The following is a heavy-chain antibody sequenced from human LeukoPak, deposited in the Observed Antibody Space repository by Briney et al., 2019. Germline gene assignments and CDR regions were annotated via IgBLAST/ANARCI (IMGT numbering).Heavy chain of an antibody. J-gene: IGHJ4*02. CDR3: ASRQWLGPFDY. Sequence: PSETLSLTCAVYGGSFSGYYWSWIRPPPGKGLEWIGEINHSGSTNYNPSLKSRVTISVDTSKNQFSLKLSSVTAADTAVYYCASRQWLGPFDYWGQGTLVTVSS. CDR1: GGSFSGYY. CDR2: INHSGST. D-gene: IGHD6-19*01. V-gene: IGHV4-34*01.